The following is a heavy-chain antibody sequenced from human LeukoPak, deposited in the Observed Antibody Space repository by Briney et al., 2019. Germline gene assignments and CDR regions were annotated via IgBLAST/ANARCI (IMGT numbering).Heavy chain of an antibody. V-gene: IGHV3-23*01. CDR2: ISGSGDST. Sequence: GGSLRLSCEASGFTFNTYAMTWVRQAPGKGLEWVSSISGSGDSTYYADSVKGRFTISRDNSKNTLYLQMNSLRAEDTAVYYCAKLLSGSYYTDYFDYWGQETLVTVSS. J-gene: IGHJ4*02. CDR3: AKLLSGSYYTDYFDY. CDR1: GFTFNTYA. D-gene: IGHD1-26*01.